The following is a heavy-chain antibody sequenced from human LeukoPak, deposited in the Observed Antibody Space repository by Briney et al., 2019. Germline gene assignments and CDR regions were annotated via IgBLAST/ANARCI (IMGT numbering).Heavy chain of an antibody. J-gene: IGHJ5*02. CDR3: VRESSGWCFDP. D-gene: IGHD6-19*01. CDR2: ISSSSSYI. V-gene: IGHV3-21*01. Sequence: PGGSLRLSCVACGFTFSSYSMNWVRQAPGKGLEWVSSISSSSSYIYYADSVKGRFTISRDNAKNSLYLQMNSLRAEDTAVYYCVRESSGWCFDPWGQGTLVTVSS. CDR1: GFTFSSYS.